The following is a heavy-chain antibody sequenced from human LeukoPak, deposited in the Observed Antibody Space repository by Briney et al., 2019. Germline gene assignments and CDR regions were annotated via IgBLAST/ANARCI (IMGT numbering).Heavy chain of an antibody. V-gene: IGHV4-59*12. D-gene: IGHD6-19*01. Sequence: PSETLSLTCTVSGGSISSYYWSWIRQPPGKGLEWIGYIYYSGSTNYNPSLKSRVTISVDTSKNQFSLKLSSVTAADTAVYYCARGSIAVRYYYYYYYMDVWGKGTTVTVSS. CDR2: IYYSGST. CDR1: GGSISSYY. J-gene: IGHJ6*03. CDR3: ARGSIAVRYYYYYYYMDV.